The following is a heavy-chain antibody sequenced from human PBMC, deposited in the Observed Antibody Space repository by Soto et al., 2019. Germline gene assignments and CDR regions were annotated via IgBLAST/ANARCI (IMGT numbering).Heavy chain of an antibody. J-gene: IGHJ4*02. CDR2: IYYDGNT. D-gene: IGHD6-6*01. V-gene: IGHV4-39*01. Sequence: QLQLQESGPGLVKPSETLSLTCTVSGGSITSSSHYWGWIRQPPGKGLECIGNIYYDGNTYYNPSLNIRVTISLDTSKNQFSLRLNSVTAADTAVYYCARSSITPRLFMYPFDYWGQGTLVTVSS. CDR1: GGSITSSSHY. CDR3: ARSSITPRLFMYPFDY.